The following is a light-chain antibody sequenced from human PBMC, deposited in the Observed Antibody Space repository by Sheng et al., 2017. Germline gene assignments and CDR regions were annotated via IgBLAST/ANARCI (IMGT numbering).Light chain of an antibody. CDR2: DAS. CDR3: QQRSNWPPKLT. J-gene: IGKJ4*01. V-gene: IGKV3-11*01. CDR1: QSVSSY. Sequence: EIVLTQSPATLSLSPGERATLSCRASQSVSSYLAWYQQKPGQAPRLLIYDASKRATGIPARFXGSGSGXDFTLTISSLEPEDFAVYYCQQRSNWPPKLTFGGGTKVEIK.